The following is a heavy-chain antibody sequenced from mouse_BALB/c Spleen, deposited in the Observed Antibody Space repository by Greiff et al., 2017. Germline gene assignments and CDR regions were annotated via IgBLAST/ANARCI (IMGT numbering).Heavy chain of an antibody. CDR1: GFTFSSYA. V-gene: IGHV5-9-3*01. CDR2: ISSGGSYT. J-gene: IGHJ4*01. Sequence: EVKLVEPGGGLVKPGGSLKLSCAASGFTFSSYAMSWVRQTPEKRLEWVATISSGGSYTYYPDSVKGRFTISRDNAKNTLYLQMSSLRSEDTAMYYCARKDYNYAMDYWGQGTSVTVSS. D-gene: IGHD2-4*01. CDR3: ARKDYNYAMDY.